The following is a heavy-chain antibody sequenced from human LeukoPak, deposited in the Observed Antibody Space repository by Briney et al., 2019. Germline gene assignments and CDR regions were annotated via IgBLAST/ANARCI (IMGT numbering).Heavy chain of an antibody. CDR3: AKTGEHNAFDI. CDR1: GFTFSSYG. Sequence: GGSLRLSCAASGFTFSSYGMHWVRQAPGKGLEWVAVIWYDGSNKYYADSVKGRFTISRDNSKNTLYLQMNSLRAEDTAVYYCAKTGEHNAFDIWGQGTMVNVSS. CDR2: IWYDGSNK. D-gene: IGHD7-27*01. J-gene: IGHJ3*02. V-gene: IGHV3-33*06.